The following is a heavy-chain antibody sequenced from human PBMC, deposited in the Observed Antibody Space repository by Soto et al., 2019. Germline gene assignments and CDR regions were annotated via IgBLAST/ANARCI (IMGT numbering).Heavy chain of an antibody. Sequence: PGGSLRLSCAASGFTISNYGMHWVRQAPGKGLEWVAVISYDGTITYYADSVKGRFTISRDNSKNTLYLQMNSLRTEVTAVYYCATTRVGPCSSSICFSGIFDGMDVWGQGTTVTVSS. CDR2: ISYDGTIT. CDR3: ATTRVGPCSSSICFSGIFDGMDV. J-gene: IGHJ6*02. CDR1: GFTISNYG. V-gene: IGHV3-30-3*01. D-gene: IGHD2-2*01.